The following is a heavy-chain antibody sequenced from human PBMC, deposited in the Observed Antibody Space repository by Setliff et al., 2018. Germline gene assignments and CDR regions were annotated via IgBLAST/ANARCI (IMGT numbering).Heavy chain of an antibody. V-gene: IGHV3-20*04. D-gene: IGHD3-22*01. CDR1: GFTFSGYY. CDR2: INWNGGST. Sequence: GGSLRLSCAASGFTFSGYYMQWVRQAPGKGLEWVSGINWNGGSTGYADSVKGRFTISRDNAKNSLYLQMNSLRAEDTALYYCARANYYDSSGYYESDYWGQGTLVTVSS. J-gene: IGHJ4*02. CDR3: ARANYYDSSGYYESDY.